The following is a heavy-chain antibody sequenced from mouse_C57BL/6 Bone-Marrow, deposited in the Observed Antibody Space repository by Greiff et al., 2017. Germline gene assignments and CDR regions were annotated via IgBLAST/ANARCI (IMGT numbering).Heavy chain of an antibody. CDR2: IYPGSGST. Sequence: QVQLQQPVAELVKPGASVKMSCRVSGYTFTSYWITWVKQRPGQGLEWIGDIYPGSGSTDYNETFKSKDTLTVDKSSSTACMQLSGLASEDSAVYYCARSAYYGNGGVFDYWGQGTTLPVST. V-gene: IGHV1-55*01. J-gene: IGHJ2*01. CDR3: ARSAYYGNGGVFDY. CDR1: GYTFTSYW. D-gene: IGHD2-10*01.